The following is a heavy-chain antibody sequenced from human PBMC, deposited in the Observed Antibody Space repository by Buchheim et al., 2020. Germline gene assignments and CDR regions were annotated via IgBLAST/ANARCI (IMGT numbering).Heavy chain of an antibody. J-gene: IGHJ6*02. CDR2: IIPMFSTT. D-gene: IGHD2-15*01. Sequence: QVQLLQSGAEVKKPGSSVKVSCRVSGDTFSSFGVSWVRQAPGQGPEWMGVIIPMFSTTNYAQMFQCRVTIPAEESTTTDYMELSSLTSEDTAVYYCARTIGYCIGTGCTPPYYYSYGMDVWGQGTT. CDR3: ARTIGYCIGTGCTPPYYYSYGMDV. CDR1: GDTFSSFG. V-gene: IGHV1-69*01.